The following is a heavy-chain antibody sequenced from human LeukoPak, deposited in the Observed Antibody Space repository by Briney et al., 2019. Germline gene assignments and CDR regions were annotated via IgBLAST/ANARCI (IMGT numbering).Heavy chain of an antibody. CDR2: IFYSGST. Sequence: SETLSLTCTVSGGSISSYYWSWIRQPPGKGLEWIGNIFYSGSTYYSPSFKSRVTISLDTSRNQFSLKVNSVTATDTAVYYCARVRIMITFGGVTPLSYMDVWGKGTTVTISS. CDR3: ARVRIMITFGGVTPLSYMDV. D-gene: IGHD3-16*01. V-gene: IGHV4-59*12. CDR1: GGSISSYY. J-gene: IGHJ6*03.